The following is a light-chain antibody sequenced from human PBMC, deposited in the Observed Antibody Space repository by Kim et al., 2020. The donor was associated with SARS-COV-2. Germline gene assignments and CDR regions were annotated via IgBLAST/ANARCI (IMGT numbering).Light chain of an antibody. CDR2: YDS. V-gene: IGLV3-21*04. CDR3: QVGDSSSDHPGVV. CDR1: NIGSKS. Sequence: SYELTQPPSVSVAPGKTARITCGGNNIGSKSVHWYQQKPGQAPVLVIYYDSDRPSGIPERFSGSNSGNTATLTISRVEAGDEADYYCQVGDSSSDHPGVVFGGGTQLTVL. J-gene: IGLJ2*01.